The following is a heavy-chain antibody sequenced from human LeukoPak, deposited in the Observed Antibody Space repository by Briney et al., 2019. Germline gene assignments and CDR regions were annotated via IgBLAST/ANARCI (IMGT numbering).Heavy chain of an antibody. Sequence: ASVKVSSKVSGYTLTELSMHWVPHAPGKGLEWMGGFYPEDGETIYAQKLQGRVTMTEDTSTDTAYMELSSLRSEDTAVYYCATDLSGTYGFWWGQGTLVTVSS. CDR1: GYTLTELS. CDR3: ATDLSGTYGFW. J-gene: IGHJ4*02. V-gene: IGHV1-24*01. CDR2: FYPEDGET. D-gene: IGHD1-26*01.